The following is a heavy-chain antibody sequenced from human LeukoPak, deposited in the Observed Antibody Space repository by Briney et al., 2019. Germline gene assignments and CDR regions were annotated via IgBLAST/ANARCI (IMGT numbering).Heavy chain of an antibody. J-gene: IGHJ4*02. V-gene: IGHV3-15*01. CDR3: TTDGEQLVHKFDY. CDR2: IKSKTDGGTT. Sequence: GGSLRLSCAASGFTFSNAWMSWVRQAPGKGLEWVGRIKSKTDGGTTDYAAPVKGRFTISRDDSKNTLYLQMNSLKTEDTAVYYCTTDGEQLVHKFDYWGQGTLVTVSS. CDR1: GFTFSNAW. D-gene: IGHD6-13*01.